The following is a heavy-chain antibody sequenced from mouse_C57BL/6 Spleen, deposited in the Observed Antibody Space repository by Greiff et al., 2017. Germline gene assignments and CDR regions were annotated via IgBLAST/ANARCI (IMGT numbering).Heavy chain of an antibody. V-gene: IGHV3-6*01. J-gene: IGHJ1*03. Sequence: EVQVVESGPGLVKPSQSLSLTCSVTGYSITSGYYWNWIRQFPGNKLEWMGYISYDGSNNYNPSLKNRISITRDTSKNQFFLKLNSVTTEDTATYYCARGYYGSSYVGYFDVWGTGTTVTVSS. CDR1: GYSITSGYY. CDR2: ISYDGSN. CDR3: ARGYYGSSYVGYFDV. D-gene: IGHD1-1*01.